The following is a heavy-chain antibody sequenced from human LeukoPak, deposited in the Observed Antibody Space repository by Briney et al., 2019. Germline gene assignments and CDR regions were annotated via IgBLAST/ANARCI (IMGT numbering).Heavy chain of an antibody. CDR3: ADGGTAAGTHSSCD. CDR2: ISSGSSYK. CDR1: GFTFSDYN. V-gene: IGHV3-21*01. D-gene: IGHD6-13*01. Sequence: GGSLSLSCAASGFTFSDYNMDWVRQAPGKGLEWVSSISSGSSYKYYADSVKGRFTISRDNAKNSLYLQMNSLRAEDTAVYYCADGGTAAGTHSSCDWGQGTLVTVSS. J-gene: IGHJ4*02.